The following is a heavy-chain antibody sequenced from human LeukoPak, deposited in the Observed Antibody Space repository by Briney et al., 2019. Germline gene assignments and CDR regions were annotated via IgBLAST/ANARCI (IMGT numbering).Heavy chain of an antibody. CDR3: AKERRDYGGNVGGVYYYYGMDV. CDR2: IRYDGSNK. CDR1: GFTFSSYG. Sequence: GGSLRLSCAASGFTFSSYGMHWVRQAPGKGLEWVAFIRYDGSNKYYADSVKGRFTISRDNSKNTLYLPMNSLRAEDTAVYYCAKERRDYGGNVGGVYYYYGMDVWGQGTTVTVSS. J-gene: IGHJ6*02. D-gene: IGHD4-23*01. V-gene: IGHV3-30*02.